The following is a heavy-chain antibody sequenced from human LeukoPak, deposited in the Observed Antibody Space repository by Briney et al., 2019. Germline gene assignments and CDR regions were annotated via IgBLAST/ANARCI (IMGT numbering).Heavy chain of an antibody. Sequence: SETLSLTCTVSGGSISSYYWSWIRQPPGEGLEWIGYIYYSGSTNYNPSLKSRVTISVDTSKNQFSLKLSSVTAADTAVYYCARGYYDFWSGYSPENYYYYMDVWGKGTTVTVSS. CDR1: GGSISSYY. CDR3: ARGYYDFWSGYSPENYYYYMDV. CDR2: IYYSGST. V-gene: IGHV4-59*01. J-gene: IGHJ6*03. D-gene: IGHD3-3*01.